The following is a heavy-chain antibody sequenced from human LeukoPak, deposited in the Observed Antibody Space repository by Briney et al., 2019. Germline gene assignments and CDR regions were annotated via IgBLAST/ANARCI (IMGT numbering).Heavy chain of an antibody. J-gene: IGHJ4*02. D-gene: IGHD1-1*01. Sequence: GRSLRLSCAASGFSFEAFGMYWVRQAPGKGLEWVSGITWNSDDMAYADSVKGRFTISRDNAKNCLYLQMNSLTVEDTALYYCTRVTSWRTGFDYWGQGTLVTVSS. CDR3: TRVTSWRTGFDY. V-gene: IGHV3-9*01. CDR1: GFSFEAFG. CDR2: ITWNSDDM.